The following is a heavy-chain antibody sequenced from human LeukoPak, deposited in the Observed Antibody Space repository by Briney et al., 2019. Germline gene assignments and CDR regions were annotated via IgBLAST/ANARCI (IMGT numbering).Heavy chain of an antibody. J-gene: IGHJ3*02. D-gene: IGHD6-13*01. Sequence: GGSLRLSCAASGFTVNSNYMSWVRQAPGKGLEWVSVIYSGGSTYYADSVKGRFTISRDNSENTLYLQMNSLRAEDTAVYYCATHSIAAAANAFDIWGQGTMVTVSS. CDR1: GFTVNSNY. CDR3: ATHSIAAAANAFDI. CDR2: IYSGGST. V-gene: IGHV3-53*05.